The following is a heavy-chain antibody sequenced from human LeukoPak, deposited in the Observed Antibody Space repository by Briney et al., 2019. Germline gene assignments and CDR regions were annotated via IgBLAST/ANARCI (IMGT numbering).Heavy chain of an antibody. Sequence: GKSLRLSCAASGFTFTTCAVHWVRQAPGKGLEWVSAISGSGGSTYYADSVKGRFTISRDNSKNTLYLQMNSLRAEDTAVYYCAKVAPYCSGGSCPGDAFDIWGQGTMVTVSS. CDR2: ISGSGGST. V-gene: IGHV3-23*01. CDR1: GFTFTTCA. J-gene: IGHJ3*02. CDR3: AKVAPYCSGGSCPGDAFDI. D-gene: IGHD2-15*01.